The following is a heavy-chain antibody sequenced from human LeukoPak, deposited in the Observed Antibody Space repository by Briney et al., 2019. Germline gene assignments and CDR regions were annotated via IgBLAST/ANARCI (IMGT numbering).Heavy chain of an antibody. CDR3: ARLFSFPLRAPFDP. CDR1: GGSFSGYY. CDR2: IYYSGST. V-gene: IGHV4-34*01. Sequence: NPSETLSLTCAVNGGSFSGYYWGWIRQPPGKGLEWIGSIYYSGSTYYNPSLKSRVTISVDTSKNQFSLKLSSVTAADTAVYYCARLFSFPLRAPFDPWGQGTLVTVSS. J-gene: IGHJ5*02. D-gene: IGHD3-16*01.